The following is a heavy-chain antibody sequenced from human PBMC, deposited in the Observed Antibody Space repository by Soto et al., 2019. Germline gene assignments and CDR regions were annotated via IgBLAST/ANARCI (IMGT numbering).Heavy chain of an antibody. V-gene: IGHV1-69*13. CDR2: IIPIFGTA. CDR3: ARPTRYYYDSSGQSAWFDP. CDR1: GGTFSSYA. Sequence: RASVKVSCKASGGTFSSYAISWVRQAPGQGLDWMGGIIPIFGTANYAQKFQGRVTITADESTSTAYMELSSLRSEDTAVYYCARPTRYYYDSSGQSAWFDPWGQGTLVTVSS. D-gene: IGHD3-22*01. J-gene: IGHJ5*02.